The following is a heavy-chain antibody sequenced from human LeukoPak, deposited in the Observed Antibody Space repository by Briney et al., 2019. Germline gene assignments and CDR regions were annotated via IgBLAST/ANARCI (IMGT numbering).Heavy chain of an antibody. V-gene: IGHV3-48*01. CDR2: ISSSSSTI. CDR3: VRDTTGDYYYYMDV. D-gene: IGHD2/OR15-2a*01. CDR1: GFTFSSYS. Sequence: GGSLRLXCAASGFTFSSYSMNWVRQAPGKGLEWVSYISSSSSTIYYADSVNGRFTISRDNAKNSLYLQLNSLRAEDTAVYYCVRDTTGDYYYYMDVWGKGTTVTVSS. J-gene: IGHJ6*03.